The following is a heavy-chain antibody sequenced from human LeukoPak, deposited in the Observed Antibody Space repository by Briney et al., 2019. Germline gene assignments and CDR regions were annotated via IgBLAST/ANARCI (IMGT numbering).Heavy chain of an antibody. CDR3: AKEGAASWDVDV. Sequence: GGSLRLSCAASGFIFIGYGMHWVRLAPGKGPEWVAFIRPNGHDTYYGDSVKGRFMISRDNSKNTVDLQTNSLRGDDTATYYCAKEGAASWDVDVWGKGTTVTVSS. CDR2: IRPNGHDT. CDR1: GFIFIGYG. D-gene: IGHD4/OR15-4a*01. J-gene: IGHJ6*04. V-gene: IGHV3-30*02.